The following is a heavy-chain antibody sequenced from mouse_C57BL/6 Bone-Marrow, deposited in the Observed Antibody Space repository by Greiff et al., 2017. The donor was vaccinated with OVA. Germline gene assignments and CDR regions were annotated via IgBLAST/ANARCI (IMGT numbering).Heavy chain of an antibody. V-gene: IGHV1-53*01. D-gene: IGHD2-2*01. CDR1: GYTFTSYW. J-gene: IGHJ4*01. Sequence: QVQLQQPGTELVKPGASVKLSCKASGYTFTSYWMHWVKQRPGQGLEWLGNINPSNGGTNYNEKFKSKATLTVDKSSSTAYMQLSSLTSEDSAVYYCAREGLCYYAMDYWGQGTSVTVSS. CDR3: AREGLCYYAMDY. CDR2: INPSNGGT.